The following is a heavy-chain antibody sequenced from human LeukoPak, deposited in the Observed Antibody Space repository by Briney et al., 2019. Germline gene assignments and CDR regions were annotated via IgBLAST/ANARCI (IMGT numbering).Heavy chain of an antibody. CDR2: ISSSSSTI. CDR1: GFTFTSYW. D-gene: IGHD1-26*01. Sequence: PGGSLRLSCAASGFTFTSYWMHWVRQAPGKGLEWVSYISSSSSTIYYADSVKGRFTISRDNAKNSLYLQMNSLRAEDTAVYYCARDGEGSYHAALDYWGQGTLVTVSS. V-gene: IGHV3-48*01. J-gene: IGHJ4*02. CDR3: ARDGEGSYHAALDY.